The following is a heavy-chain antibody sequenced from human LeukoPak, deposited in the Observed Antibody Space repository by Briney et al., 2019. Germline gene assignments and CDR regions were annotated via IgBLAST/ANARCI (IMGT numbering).Heavy chain of an antibody. D-gene: IGHD5-24*01. J-gene: IGHJ3*02. CDR1: GYTFTGYY. CDR3: ARIRDGYNDAYDI. Sequence: ASVKVSCKASGYTFTGYYMHWVRQAPGQGLEWMGLINPGGDNTDYAQNFQGRVTMTRDTSTSTVYMGLSSLRSEDTAVYYCARIRDGYNDAYDIWGQGTMVTVSS. V-gene: IGHV1-46*01. CDR2: INPGGDNT.